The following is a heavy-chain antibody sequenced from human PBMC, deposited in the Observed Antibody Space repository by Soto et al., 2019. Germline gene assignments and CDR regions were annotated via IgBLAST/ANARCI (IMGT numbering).Heavy chain of an antibody. D-gene: IGHD6-19*01. CDR1: GFTFSSYD. CDR2: ISSSSSTI. V-gene: IGHV3-48*01. J-gene: IGHJ4*02. Sequence: GGSLKLSCAASGFTFSSYDMNWVRQAPGKGLEWVSYISSSSSTIYYADSVKGRFTISRDNSKNTLYLQMISLRAEDTAVYYCAKDREYSSFPSYWGQGALVTVSS. CDR3: AKDREYSSFPSY.